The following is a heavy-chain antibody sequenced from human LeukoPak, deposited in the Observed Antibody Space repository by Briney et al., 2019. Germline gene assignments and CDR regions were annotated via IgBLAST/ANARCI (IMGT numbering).Heavy chain of an antibody. J-gene: IGHJ4*02. CDR1: GFAFPGYW. CDR2: IKQDGSEE. V-gene: IGHV3-7*01. Sequence: GGSLRLSCAASGFAFPGYWMVWVRQAPGKGLEWVANIKQDGSEENYVDSVKGRFTISRDNAKNSLYLQMNSLRAEDTAVYYCATTVGIAAPAYFDYWGLGTLVTVSS. CDR3: ATTVGIAAPAYFDY. D-gene: IGHD6-13*01.